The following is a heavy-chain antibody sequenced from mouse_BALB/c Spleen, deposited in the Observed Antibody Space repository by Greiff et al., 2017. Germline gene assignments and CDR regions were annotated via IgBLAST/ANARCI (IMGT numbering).Heavy chain of an antibody. J-gene: IGHJ3*01. CDR1: GFTFSDYY. V-gene: IGHV5-4*02. CDR3: ARGRDYRYDDGFAY. Sequence: EVQGVESGGGLVKPGGSLKLSCAASGFTFSDYYMYWVRQTPEKRLEWVATISDGGSYTYYPDSVKGRFTISRDNAKNNLYLQMSSLRSEDTAMYYCARGRDYRYDDGFAYWGQGTLVTVSA. CDR2: ISDGGSYT. D-gene: IGHD2-14*01.